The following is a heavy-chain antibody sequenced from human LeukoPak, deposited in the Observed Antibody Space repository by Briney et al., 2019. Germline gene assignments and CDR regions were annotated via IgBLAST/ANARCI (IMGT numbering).Heavy chain of an antibody. J-gene: IGHJ3*02. Sequence: SETLSLTCAVSGGSISSSNWWSWVRQPPGKGLEWIGEIYHSGSTNYNPSLKSRVTISVDTSKNQFSLKLSSVTAADTAVYYCARVQDSSSSPAFDIWGQGTMVTVSS. D-gene: IGHD6-6*01. CDR2: IYHSGST. CDR1: GGSISSSNW. V-gene: IGHV4-4*02. CDR3: ARVQDSSSSPAFDI.